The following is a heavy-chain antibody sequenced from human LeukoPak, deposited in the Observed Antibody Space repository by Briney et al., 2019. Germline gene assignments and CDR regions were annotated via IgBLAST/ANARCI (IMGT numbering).Heavy chain of an antibody. CDR1: GFTFSSYW. V-gene: IGHV3-74*03. J-gene: IGHJ4*02. Sequence: GGSLRLSCAASGFTFSSYWIHWVRQAPGKGLAWVSRVNSDGSTTTYADSVKGRFTISRDNAKNTVYLQMNSLRAEDTGVHYCARTTYTSSRFDFWGQGTLVTVSS. D-gene: IGHD6-13*01. CDR2: VNSDGSTT. CDR3: ARTTYTSSRFDF.